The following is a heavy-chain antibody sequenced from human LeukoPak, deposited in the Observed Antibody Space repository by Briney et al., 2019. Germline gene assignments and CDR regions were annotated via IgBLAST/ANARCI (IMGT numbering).Heavy chain of an antibody. J-gene: IGHJ4*02. CDR1: GFTFSSYA. CDR3: AKSGLNRFDQ. CDR2: ISGSGRGGRT. V-gene: IGHV3-23*01. Sequence: GGSLRLSCAASGFTFSSYAMSWVRQAPGKGLEWVSGISGSGRGGRTYYADSVKGRFTISRDNSKNTLFLQMNSLRVEGTAVYYCAKSGLNRFDQWGQGTLVTVSS. D-gene: IGHD2-15*01.